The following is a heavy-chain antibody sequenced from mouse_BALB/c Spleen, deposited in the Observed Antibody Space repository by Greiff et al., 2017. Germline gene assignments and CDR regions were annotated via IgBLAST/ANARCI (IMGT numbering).Heavy chain of an antibody. CDR1: GFTFSSFG. CDR2: ISSGSSTI. J-gene: IGHJ4*01. D-gene: IGHD3-2*01. V-gene: IGHV5-17*02. CDR3: ARDSSGYVGAMDY. Sequence: DVKLVESGGGLVQPGGSRKLSCAASGFTFSSFGMHWVRQAPEKGLEWVAYISSGSSTIYYADTVKGRFTISRDNPKNTLFLQMTSLRSEDTAMYYCARDSSGYVGAMDYWGQGTSVTVSS.